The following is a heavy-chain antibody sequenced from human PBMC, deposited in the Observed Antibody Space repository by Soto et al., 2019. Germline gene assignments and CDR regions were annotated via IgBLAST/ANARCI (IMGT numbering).Heavy chain of an antibody. CDR2: IYYSGST. CDR1: GGSISSYY. J-gene: IGHJ4*02. D-gene: IGHD1-7*01. V-gene: IGHV4-59*12. CDR3: ARERTTALGFDY. Sequence: ASETLSLTCTVSGGSISSYYWSWIRQPPGKGLEWIGYIYYSGSTNYNPSLKSRVTISVDTSKNQFSLKLSSVTAADTAVYYCARERTTALGFDYWGQGTLVTVSS.